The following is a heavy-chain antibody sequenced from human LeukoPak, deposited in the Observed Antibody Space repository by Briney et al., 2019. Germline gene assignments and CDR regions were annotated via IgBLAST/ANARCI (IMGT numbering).Heavy chain of an antibody. CDR3: ARDYYDSSGFGAFDI. CDR2: INPNTGDT. CDR1: GYTFTAYY. D-gene: IGHD3-22*01. Sequence: ASVKVSCKASGYTFTAYYMNWVRQAPGQGLEWMGWINPNTGDTNYAQKFQGRVTMTRDTSISTAYMELSRLRSDDTAVYYCARDYYDSSGFGAFDIWGQGTMVTVSS. V-gene: IGHV1-2*02. J-gene: IGHJ3*02.